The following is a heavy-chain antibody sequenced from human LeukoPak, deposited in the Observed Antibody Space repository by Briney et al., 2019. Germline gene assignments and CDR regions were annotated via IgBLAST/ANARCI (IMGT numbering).Heavy chain of an antibody. CDR2: ISSSGSTI. Sequence: PGGPLRLSCAASGFTFSSYEMNWVRQAPGKGLEWVSYISSSGSTIYYADSVKGRFTISRDNAKNSLYLQMNSLRAEDTAVYYCARWPIQGWFDPWGQGTLVTVSS. J-gene: IGHJ5*02. V-gene: IGHV3-48*03. CDR1: GFTFSSYE. CDR3: ARWPIQGWFDP.